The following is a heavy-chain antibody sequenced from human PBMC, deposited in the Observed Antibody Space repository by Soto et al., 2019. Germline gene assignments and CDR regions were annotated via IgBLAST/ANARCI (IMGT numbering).Heavy chain of an antibody. Sequence: PSETLSFTCSGAGGVISSYYWSWVRQPPGTGLERTGYITYRGSTNYNPSLKSRATITPDTSKNQLSLTLSSVTAADTAIYYCARSIVVAGSSGYYNGMDVWGQGTTVTVS. CDR1: GGVISSYY. CDR2: ITYRGST. CDR3: ARSIVVAGSSGYYNGMDV. V-gene: IGHV4-59*01. D-gene: IGHD6-19*01. J-gene: IGHJ6*01.